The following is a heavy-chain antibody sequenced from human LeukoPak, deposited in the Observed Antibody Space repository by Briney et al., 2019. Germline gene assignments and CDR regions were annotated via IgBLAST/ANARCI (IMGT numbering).Heavy chain of an antibody. V-gene: IGHV2-5*02. CDR2: IYWDDDK. CDR1: GFSLSTSEVG. CDR3: ARSYDILTGFGRPYYFDY. J-gene: IGHJ4*02. Sequence: SGPTLVNPTQTLTLTCTFSGFSLSTSEVGVGWIRQPPGKALEWLALIYWDDDKRYSPSLKSRLTITKDTSKNHVVLTMTNMDPVDTATYYCARSYDILTGFGRPYYFDYWGQGTLVTVSS. D-gene: IGHD3-9*01.